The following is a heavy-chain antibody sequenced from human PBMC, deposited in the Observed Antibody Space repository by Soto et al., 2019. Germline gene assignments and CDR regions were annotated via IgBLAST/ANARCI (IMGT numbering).Heavy chain of an antibody. Sequence: QLQESGPGLVKPSETLSLTCSVSGDSINSDKYYWGWIRQPPGKGLELIGSIYYRGNTYYNPSLQNRVTISLDKSKSQFSLRLNSVTAADSAVYFCARLEGLATISYYFDFWGQGAQVTVSS. CDR1: GDSINSDKYY. CDR2: IYYRGNT. D-gene: IGHD3-9*01. J-gene: IGHJ4*02. V-gene: IGHV4-39*01. CDR3: ARLEGLATISYYFDF.